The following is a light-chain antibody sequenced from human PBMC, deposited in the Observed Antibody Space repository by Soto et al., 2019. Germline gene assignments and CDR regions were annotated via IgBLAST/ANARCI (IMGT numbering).Light chain of an antibody. CDR3: QHYNSYFPT. CDR2: KAS. Sequence: DIQMTQSPSTLSAPVGDRVTITCRASQTISSWLAWYQQKPGKAPKLLIYKASTLESGVPSRFSGGGSGTEFTLTISSLQPDDFATYYCQHYNSYFPTFGGGTTVEIK. V-gene: IGKV1-5*03. J-gene: IGKJ4*01. CDR1: QTISSW.